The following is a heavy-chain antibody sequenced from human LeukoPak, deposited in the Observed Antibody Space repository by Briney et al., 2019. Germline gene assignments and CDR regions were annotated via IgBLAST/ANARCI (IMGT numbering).Heavy chain of an antibody. CDR2: TWYDGSNN. Sequence: GGSLRLSCVASGFSFSEHGMHWVRQAPGKGPEWVTVTWYDGSNNHYADSVKGRFTISRDNSKNTVFLEMNSLRAEDTAVYYCAREDYGDYGLDYWGQGTLVTVSS. CDR3: AREDYGDYGLDY. CDR1: GFSFSEHG. D-gene: IGHD4-17*01. V-gene: IGHV3-33*01. J-gene: IGHJ4*02.